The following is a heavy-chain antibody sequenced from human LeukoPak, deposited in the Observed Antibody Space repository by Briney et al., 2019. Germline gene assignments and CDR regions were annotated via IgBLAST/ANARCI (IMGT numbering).Heavy chain of an antibody. D-gene: IGHD6-19*01. V-gene: IGHV3-53*04. Sequence: GGSLRLSCAASGFTVSSNYMSWVRQAPGKGLEWVSVIYSGGSTYYADSVKGQFTISRHNSKNTLYLQMNSLRAEDTAVYYCAKSRGSSKSGPQWLAYFDYWGQGTLVTVSS. J-gene: IGHJ4*02. CDR2: IYSGGST. CDR1: GFTVSSNY. CDR3: AKSRGSSKSGPQWLAYFDY.